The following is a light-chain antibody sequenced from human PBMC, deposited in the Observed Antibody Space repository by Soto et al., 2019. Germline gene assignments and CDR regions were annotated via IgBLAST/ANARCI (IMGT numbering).Light chain of an antibody. J-gene: IGLJ3*02. CDR2: EVS. V-gene: IGLV2-14*01. Sequence: QSALTQPASVSGSPGQSITISCTGTSNDIGTYRYVSWYQQHPGKVPKLIIFEVSDRPSGVSHRFSGSKSGNTAPLTISGIQAEDEADYYCTSYTTSSTLVFGGGTKVTVL. CDR1: SNDIGTYRY. CDR3: TSYTTSSTLV.